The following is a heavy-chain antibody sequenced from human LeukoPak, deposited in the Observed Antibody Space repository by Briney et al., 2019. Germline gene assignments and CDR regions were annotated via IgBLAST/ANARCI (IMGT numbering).Heavy chain of an antibody. V-gene: IGHV4-38-2*02. CDR3: ASLEYYDFYFDY. D-gene: IGHD3-3*01. CDR1: GYSISSDYY. CDR2: FYHSGST. Sequence: KPSETLSLTCTVSGYSISSDYYWGWIRQPPGKGLEWIGSFYHSGSTYYNPSLKSRVTISVDTSKNQFSLKLSSVTAADTAVYYCASLEYYDFYFDYWGQGTLVTVSS. J-gene: IGHJ4*02.